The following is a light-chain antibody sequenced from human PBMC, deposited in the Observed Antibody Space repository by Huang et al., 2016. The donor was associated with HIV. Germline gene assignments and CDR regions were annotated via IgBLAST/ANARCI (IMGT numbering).Light chain of an antibody. CDR2: GAS. Sequence: EIVMTQSPATLSVSPGERATLSCRASQSVSSNLAWYQQKPGQAPRLLIYGASTRALGIPARFSGSGSGTEFTLTISSLQSEDFAVYYCQQYHNWPPLTFGPGTKVDIK. CDR3: QQYHNWPPLT. V-gene: IGKV3-15*01. J-gene: IGKJ3*01. CDR1: QSVSSN.